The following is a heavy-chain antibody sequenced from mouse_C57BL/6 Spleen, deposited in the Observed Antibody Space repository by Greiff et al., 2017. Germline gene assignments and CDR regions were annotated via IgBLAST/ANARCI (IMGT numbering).Heavy chain of an antibody. V-gene: IGHV1-81*01. CDR1: GYTFTSYG. J-gene: IGHJ3*01. Sequence: VQVVESGAELARPGASVKLSCKASGYTFTSYGISWVKQRTGQGLEWIGEIYPRSGNTYYNEKFKGKATLTADKSSSTAYMELRSLTSEDSAVYFCARSVLYGNYTWFAYWGQGTLVTVSA. D-gene: IGHD2-1*01. CDR2: IYPRSGNT. CDR3: ARSVLYGNYTWFAY.